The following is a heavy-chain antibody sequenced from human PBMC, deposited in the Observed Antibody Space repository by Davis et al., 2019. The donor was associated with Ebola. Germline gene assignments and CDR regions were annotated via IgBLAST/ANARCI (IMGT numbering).Heavy chain of an antibody. CDR3: SRDLKQRPPSYYYGMDV. Sequence: GESLKISCRVSGFTFGDYAINWVRQAPGKGLEWVGFIRSKAYGGIPAYAASVKGRFTISRDDSKTIAYLQLDSLKTEDTAVYYCSRDLKQRPPSYYYGMDVWGQGTTVTVSS. D-gene: IGHD6-6*01. CDR2: IRSKAYGGIP. J-gene: IGHJ6*02. V-gene: IGHV3-49*04. CDR1: GFTFGDYA.